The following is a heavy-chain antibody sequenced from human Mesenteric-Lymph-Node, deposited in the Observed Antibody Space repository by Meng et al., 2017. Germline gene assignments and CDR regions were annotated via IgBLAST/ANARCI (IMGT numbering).Heavy chain of an antibody. CDR2: ISSSGSTI. D-gene: IGHD3-16*02. CDR1: GFTFSSYE. J-gene: IGHJ4*02. V-gene: IGHV3-48*03. CDR3: ARGYDYVWGSYRYWFDY. Sequence: GGSLRLSCAASGFTFSSYEMKCVRQAPGKGLEWVSYISSSGSTIYYADSVKGRFTISRDNAKNTLYLQMNSLRAEDAAVYYCARGYDYVWGSYRYWFDYWGQGTLVTVSS.